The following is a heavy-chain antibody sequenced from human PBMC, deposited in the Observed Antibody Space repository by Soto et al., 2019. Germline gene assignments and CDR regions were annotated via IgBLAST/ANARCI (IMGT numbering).Heavy chain of an antibody. CDR3: AREDSSSWPTLGWFDP. J-gene: IGHJ5*02. CDR2: IYYSGST. Sequence: SETLSLTCTVSGGSISSYYWSWIRQPPGKGLEWIGYIYYSGSTNYNPSLKGRVTISVDTSKNQFSLKLSSVTAADTAVYYCAREDSSSWPTLGWFDPWGQGTLVTVS. CDR1: GGSISSYY. D-gene: IGHD6-13*01. V-gene: IGHV4-59*01.